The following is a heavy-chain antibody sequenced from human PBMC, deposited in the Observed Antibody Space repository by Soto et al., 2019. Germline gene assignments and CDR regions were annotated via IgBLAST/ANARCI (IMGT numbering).Heavy chain of an antibody. J-gene: IGHJ4*02. CDR2: ISYDGSNK. D-gene: IGHD3-10*01. CDR3: AKASYGESANFDY. V-gene: IGHV3-30*18. CDR1: GFTFSSYG. Sequence: QVQLVESGGGVVQPGRSLRLSCAASGFTFSSYGMHWVRQAPGKGLEWVAVISYDGSNKYYADSVKGRFTISRDNSKNTLYLQMNSLRAEDSAVYYCAKASYGESANFDYWGQGTLVTVSS.